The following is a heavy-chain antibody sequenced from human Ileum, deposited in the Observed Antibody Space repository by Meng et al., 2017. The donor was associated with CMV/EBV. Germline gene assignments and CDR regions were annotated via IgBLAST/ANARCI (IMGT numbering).Heavy chain of an antibody. D-gene: IGHD1-7*01. V-gene: IGHV3-11*01. CDR1: GFIFSDYY. CDR2: ISSSGSTT. CDR3: ARGSAGTTFAFDI. J-gene: IGHJ3*02. Sequence: GESLKISCAASGFIFSDYYMTWIRQAPGKGLEWVSYISSSGSTTSYADSVKGRFSISRDNAKNSLYLQMSSLRADDTAVYYCARGSAGTTFAFDIWGQGTMVTVSS.